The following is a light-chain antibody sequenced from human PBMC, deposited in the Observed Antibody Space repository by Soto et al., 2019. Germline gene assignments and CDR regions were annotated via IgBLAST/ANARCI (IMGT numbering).Light chain of an antibody. V-gene: IGKV4-1*01. Sequence: DIVMTQSPESLAVSLGERATINCRSSQSVLYRSINKNYLAWYQQKPGQPPKLLIYWASTREPGVPGRFSGSVSETNFTLTISSLQAGDVAVYYCQQYYYTTLPFGGGTKVDIX. CDR1: QSVLYRSINKNY. J-gene: IGKJ4*01. CDR3: QQYYYTTLP. CDR2: WAS.